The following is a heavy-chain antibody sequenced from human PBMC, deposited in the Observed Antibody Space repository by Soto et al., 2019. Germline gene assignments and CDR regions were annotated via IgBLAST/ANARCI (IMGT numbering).Heavy chain of an antibody. Sequence: GGSLRLSCAASGFTFSSYSMNWVRQAPGKGLEWVSYISSSSSTIYYADSVKGRFTISRDNSKNTLYLQMNSLRAEDTAVYYCARGRKNYYGSGSYYRPFDYWGQGTLVTVSS. CDR1: GFTFSSYS. J-gene: IGHJ4*02. CDR3: ARGRKNYYGSGSYYRPFDY. V-gene: IGHV3-48*01. D-gene: IGHD3-10*01. CDR2: ISSSSSTI.